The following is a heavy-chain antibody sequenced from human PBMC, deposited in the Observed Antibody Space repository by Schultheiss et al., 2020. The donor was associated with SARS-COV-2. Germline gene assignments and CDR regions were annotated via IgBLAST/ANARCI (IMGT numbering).Heavy chain of an antibody. CDR1: GYTFTGYY. D-gene: IGHD6-13*01. Sequence: ASVKVSCKASGYTFTGYYMHWVRQAPGQRLEWMGWSNAGNGNTKYSQKFQGRVTITRDTSISTAYMELSSLRSEDTAVYYCARDLGSSRRGWFDPWGQGTLVTVSS. V-gene: IGHV1/OR15-3*02. CDR2: SNAGNGNT. J-gene: IGHJ5*02. CDR3: ARDLGSSRRGWFDP.